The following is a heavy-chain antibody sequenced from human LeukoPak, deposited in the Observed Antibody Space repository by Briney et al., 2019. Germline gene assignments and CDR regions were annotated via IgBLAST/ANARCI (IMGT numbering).Heavy chain of an antibody. CDR3: ARMEGSGISHI. CDR1: GGSISNYY. V-gene: IGHV4-59*01. CDR2: IHNTGTT. D-gene: IGHD3-10*01. Sequence: SETLSLTCSVSGGSISNYYWSWIWQPPGKGLEWIAYIHNTGTTNYSPSLKSRVTISLDTSRNQFSLKLSSVTAADSAVYYCARMEGSGISHIGGQGTVVTVSS. J-gene: IGHJ3*01.